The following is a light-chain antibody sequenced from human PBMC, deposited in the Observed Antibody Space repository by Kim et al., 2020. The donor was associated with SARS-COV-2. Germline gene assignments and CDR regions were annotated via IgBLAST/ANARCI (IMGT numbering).Light chain of an antibody. J-gene: IGKJ1*01. Sequence: PGERATLSCRASQTISTNLAWYQQKPGQAPRLLIYGASTRATGIPARFSGSGSGTEFTLTISSLQSEDFALYYCHQYNFWPAGTFGPGTKVDIK. CDR2: GAS. CDR3: HQYNFWPAGT. V-gene: IGKV3-15*01. CDR1: QTISTN.